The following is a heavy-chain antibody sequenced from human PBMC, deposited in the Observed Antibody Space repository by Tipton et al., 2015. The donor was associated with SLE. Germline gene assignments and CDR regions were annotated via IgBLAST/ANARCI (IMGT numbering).Heavy chain of an antibody. CDR2: IFHSGST. V-gene: IGHV4-59*01. J-gene: IGHJ6*03. CDR3: ARGQDSGTYRNYYYFYYMDV. CDR1: GVPITDYY. D-gene: IGHD3-10*01. Sequence: TLSLTCFVSGVPITDYYWSWIRQPPGKGLEWIGYIFHSGSTNYNPSLKSRVAISIDASRNQFNLMLSSMTAADTAVYYCARGQDSGTYRNYYYFYYMDVWGKGTLVTVSS.